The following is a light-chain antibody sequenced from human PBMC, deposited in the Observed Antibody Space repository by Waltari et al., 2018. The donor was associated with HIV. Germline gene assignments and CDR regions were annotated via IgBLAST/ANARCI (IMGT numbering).Light chain of an antibody. CDR1: HIISSY. Sequence: DIQMTQSTSSLSASVGDRVTITCRASHIISSYLNWYQQNPGKAPKLLIYAASSLQSGVPSRFSGSGSGTDFTLTISSLQLEDFASYYCQQSYRTPWTFGQGTKVEIK. J-gene: IGKJ1*01. CDR3: QQSYRTPWT. CDR2: AAS. V-gene: IGKV1-39*01.